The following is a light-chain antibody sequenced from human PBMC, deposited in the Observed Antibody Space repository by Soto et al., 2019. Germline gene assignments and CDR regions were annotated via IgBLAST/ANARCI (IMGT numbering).Light chain of an antibody. CDR2: AAS. CDR1: QGISSY. Sequence: DIQLTQSPSFLSASEGDRVTITCRASQGISSYLAWYQQKPGKAPKLLIYAASTLQSGVPSRFSGSGSGTEFTLTISSLQPEDFATYHCQQLNSYPYTFGQGTKLEIK. CDR3: QQLNSYPYT. V-gene: IGKV1-9*01. J-gene: IGKJ2*01.